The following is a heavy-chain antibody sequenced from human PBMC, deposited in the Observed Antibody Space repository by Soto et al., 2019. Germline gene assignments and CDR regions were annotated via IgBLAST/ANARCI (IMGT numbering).Heavy chain of an antibody. CDR3: ARDTGYDILTGYENWFDP. D-gene: IGHD3-9*01. CDR2: ISYDGSNK. CDR1: GFTFSSYA. Sequence: GGSLRLSCAASGFTFSSYAMHWVRQAPGKGLEWVAVISYDGSNKYYADSVKGRFTISRDNSKNTLYLQMNGLRTEDTAVYYCARDTGYDILTGYENWFDPWGQGTLVTVSS. J-gene: IGHJ5*02. V-gene: IGHV3-30-3*01.